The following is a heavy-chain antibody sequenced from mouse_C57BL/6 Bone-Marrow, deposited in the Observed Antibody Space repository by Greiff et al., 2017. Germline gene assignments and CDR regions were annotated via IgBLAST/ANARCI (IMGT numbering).Heavy chain of an antibody. D-gene: IGHD3-3*01. CDR1: GYTFTSYW. CDR2: IYPSDSET. CDR3: GRRGRLDYFDY. Sequence: QVQLQQPGAELVRPGSSVKLSCKASGYTFTSYWMDWVKQRPGQGLEWIGNIYPSDSETHYNQKFKDKATLTVDKSSSTAYMQLSSLTSEDSAVYYCGRRGRLDYFDYWGEGTTLTVSA. J-gene: IGHJ2*01. V-gene: IGHV1-61*01.